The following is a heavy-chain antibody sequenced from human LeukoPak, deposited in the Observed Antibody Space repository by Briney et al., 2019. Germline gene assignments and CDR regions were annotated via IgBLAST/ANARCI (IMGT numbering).Heavy chain of an antibody. J-gene: IGHJ4*02. V-gene: IGHV3-30*18. CDR1: GFTFSSHG. CDR2: ISYDGSNK. Sequence: PGRSLRLSCAASGFTFSSHGMHWVRQAPGKGLEWVAAISYDGSNKHYVDSVRRRFTISRDNPINTVFLQMNSLRAEGTAVYYWAKGLINGGNFFIIDYCGQGSLVTVSS. D-gene: IGHD2-8*01. CDR3: AKGLINGGNFFIIDY.